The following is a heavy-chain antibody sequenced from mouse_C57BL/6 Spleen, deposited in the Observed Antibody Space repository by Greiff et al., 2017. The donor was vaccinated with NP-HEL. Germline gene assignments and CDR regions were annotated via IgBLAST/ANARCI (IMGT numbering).Heavy chain of an antibody. CDR2: INYDGSST. V-gene: IGHV5-16*01. Sequence: EVMLVESEGGLVQPGSSMKLSCTASGFTFSDYYMAWVRQVPEKGLEWVANINYDGSSTYYLDSLKSRFIISRDNAKNILYLQMSSLKSEDTATYYCAIYGSAMDYWGQGTSVTVSS. D-gene: IGHD1-1*01. CDR1: GFTFSDYY. J-gene: IGHJ4*01. CDR3: AIYGSAMDY.